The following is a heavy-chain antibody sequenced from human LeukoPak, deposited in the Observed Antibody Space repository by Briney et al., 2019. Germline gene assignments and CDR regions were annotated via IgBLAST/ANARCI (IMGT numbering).Heavy chain of an antibody. Sequence: ASVKVSCKASGYTFTSYAMHWVRQAPGQRLEWMGWINAGNGNTKYSQEFQGRVTITRDTSASTAYMELSSLRSEDMAVYYCARDYWSYSASWLDFWGQGTLVTVSS. CDR3: ARDYWSYSASWLDF. J-gene: IGHJ4*02. CDR1: GYTFTSYA. CDR2: INAGNGNT. D-gene: IGHD6-13*01. V-gene: IGHV1-3*03.